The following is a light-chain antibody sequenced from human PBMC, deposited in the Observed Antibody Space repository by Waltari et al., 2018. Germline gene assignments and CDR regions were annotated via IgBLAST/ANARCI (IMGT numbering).Light chain of an antibody. V-gene: IGLV2-23*02. CDR2: DVF. CDR3: CSYAGSYTWV. CDR1: TSDIGSYNL. J-gene: IGLJ3*02. Sequence: QSALTQPASVSGSPGQSIPISSTAATSDIGSYNLFSWYQQHPGKAPKLMVYDVFYRPSGVSNRFSASKSGNTASLTISGLQAEDEADYYCCSYAGSYTWVFGGGTKLTVL.